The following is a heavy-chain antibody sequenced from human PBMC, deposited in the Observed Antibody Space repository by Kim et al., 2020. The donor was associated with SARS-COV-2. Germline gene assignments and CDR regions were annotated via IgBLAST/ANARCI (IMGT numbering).Heavy chain of an antibody. CDR3: AILRGEQWLRGLLHDAFDI. D-gene: IGHD5-12*01. J-gene: IGHJ3*02. V-gene: IGHV3-21*01. Sequence: GGSLRLSCAASGFTFSSYSMNWVRQAPGKGLEWVSSISSSSSYIYYADSVKGRFTISRDNAKNSLYLQMNSLRAEHTAVYYCAILRGEQWLRGLLHDAFDIWGQGTMVTVSS. CDR2: ISSSSSYI. CDR1: GFTFSSYS.